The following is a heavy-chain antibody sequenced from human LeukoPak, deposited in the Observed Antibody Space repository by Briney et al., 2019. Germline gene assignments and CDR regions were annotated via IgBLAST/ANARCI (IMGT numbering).Heavy chain of an antibody. Sequence: GGSLRLXCAASGFTFSSYWMRWVRQAPGKGLEWVANIKQDGSEKYYVDSVKGRFTISRDNAKNSLYLQMNSLRAEDTAVYYCARIKYSYGIDYWGQGTLVTVSS. CDR2: IKQDGSEK. V-gene: IGHV3-7*01. CDR1: GFTFSSYW. D-gene: IGHD3-10*01. J-gene: IGHJ4*02. CDR3: ARIKYSYGIDY.